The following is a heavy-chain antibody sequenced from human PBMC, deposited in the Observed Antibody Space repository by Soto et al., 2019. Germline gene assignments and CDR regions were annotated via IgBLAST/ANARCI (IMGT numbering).Heavy chain of an antibody. V-gene: IGHV1-69*13. D-gene: IGHD3-10*01. CDR1: GGTFSSYA. Sequence: ASVKVSCKASGGTFSSYAISWVLQAPGRGLEWMGGIIPIFGTANYAQKFQGRVTITADESTSTAYMELSSLRSEDTAVYYCARGSPNYGSAPAYGMDVWGQGTTVTVSS. CDR2: IIPIFGTA. CDR3: ARGSPNYGSAPAYGMDV. J-gene: IGHJ6*02.